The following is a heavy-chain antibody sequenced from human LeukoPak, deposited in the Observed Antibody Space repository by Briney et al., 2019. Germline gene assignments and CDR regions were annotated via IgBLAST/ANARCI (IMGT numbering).Heavy chain of an antibody. J-gene: IGHJ4*02. Sequence: SVKVSCKASGGTFSSYAISWVRQAPGQGLEWMGGIIPIFGTANYAQKFQGRVTITADESTSTAYMELSSLRSADTDVYYCARLGITTVTTSDYWGQGTLVTVSS. CDR3: ARLGITTVTTSDY. CDR1: GGTFSSYA. V-gene: IGHV1-69*13. CDR2: IIPIFGTA. D-gene: IGHD4-17*01.